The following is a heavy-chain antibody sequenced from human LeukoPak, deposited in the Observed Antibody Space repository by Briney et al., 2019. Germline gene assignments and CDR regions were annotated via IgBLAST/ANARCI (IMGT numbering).Heavy chain of an antibody. J-gene: IGHJ5*02. CDR1: GGSISSSSYY. D-gene: IGHD1-26*01. Sequence: PSETLSLTCTVSGGSISSSSYYWGWIRQPPGKGLEWIGSIYYSGSTYYNPSLKSRVTISVDTSKNHFSLKLRSVSAADTAVYYCAKHGELLSWFDPWGQGTQVTVSS. CDR2: IYYSGST. CDR3: AKHGELLSWFDP. V-gene: IGHV4-39*01.